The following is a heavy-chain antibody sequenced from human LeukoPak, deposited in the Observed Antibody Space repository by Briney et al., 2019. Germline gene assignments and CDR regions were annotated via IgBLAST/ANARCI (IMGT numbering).Heavy chain of an antibody. Sequence: ASVKVSCKASGYTFTGYYMHWVRQAPGQGLEWMGWINPNSGGTNYAQKFQGRVTMTRDTSISTAYMELSRLRSDDTAVYYCARDFMVGATSAYYFDYWGQGTLVTVFS. CDR3: ARDFMVGATSAYYFDY. J-gene: IGHJ4*02. CDR2: INPNSGGT. V-gene: IGHV1-2*02. D-gene: IGHD1-26*01. CDR1: GYTFTGYY.